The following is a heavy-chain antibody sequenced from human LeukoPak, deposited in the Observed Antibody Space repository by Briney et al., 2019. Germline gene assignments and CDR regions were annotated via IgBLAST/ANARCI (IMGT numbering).Heavy chain of an antibody. CDR2: IYYSGST. J-gene: IGHJ4*02. D-gene: IGHD2-15*01. V-gene: IGHV4-39*01. Sequence: SETLSLTCTVYGGSISSSSYYWGWIRQPPGKGLEWIGSIYYSGSTYYNPSLKSRVTISVDTSKNQFSLKLSSVTAADTAVYYCATGGPDYWGQGTLVTVSS. CDR1: GGSISSSSYY. CDR3: ATGGPDY.